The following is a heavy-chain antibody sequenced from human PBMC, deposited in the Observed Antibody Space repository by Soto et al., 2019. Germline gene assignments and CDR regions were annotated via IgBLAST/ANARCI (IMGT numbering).Heavy chain of an antibody. CDR1: GYTFTSYY. D-gene: IGHD3-3*01. Sequence: ASVKVSCKASGYTFTSYYMHWVRQAPGQGLEWMGIINPSGGSTSYAQKFQGRVTMTRDTSTSTVYMELSSLRSEDTAVYYCARDLGEQLEWLPQSEDYYYYGMDVWGQGTTVTVSS. CDR2: INPSGGST. V-gene: IGHV1-46*01. J-gene: IGHJ6*02. CDR3: ARDLGEQLEWLPQSEDYYYYGMDV.